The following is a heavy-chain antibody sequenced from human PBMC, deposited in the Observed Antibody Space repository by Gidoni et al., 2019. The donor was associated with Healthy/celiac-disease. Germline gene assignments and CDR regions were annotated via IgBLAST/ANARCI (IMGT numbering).Heavy chain of an antibody. CDR1: GFTFSSYW. Sequence: EVQLVESGGGLVQPGGSLRLSCAASGFTFSSYWMSWVRQAPGKGLAWVANIKQDGSEKYYVDSVKGRFTISRDNAKNSLYLQMNSLRAEDTAVYYCARDRGDYGEGAEYFQHWGQGTLVTVSS. D-gene: IGHD4-17*01. CDR2: IKQDGSEK. CDR3: ARDRGDYGEGAEYFQH. J-gene: IGHJ1*01. V-gene: IGHV3-7*03.